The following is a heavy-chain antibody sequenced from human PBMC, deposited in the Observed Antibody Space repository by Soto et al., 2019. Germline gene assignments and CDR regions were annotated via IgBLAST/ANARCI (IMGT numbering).Heavy chain of an antibody. J-gene: IGHJ3*02. V-gene: IGHV4-34*01. CDR3: ARGPYGSGSQDAFDI. CDR1: GGSFSGYY. CDR2: INHSGST. Sequence: QVQLQQWGAGLLKPSETLSLTCAVYGGSFSGYYWSWIRQPPGKGLEWIGEINHSGSTNYNPSLKSRVTISVDTSKTQFSLKLSSVTAADTAVYYCARGPYGSGSQDAFDIWGQGTMVTVSS. D-gene: IGHD3-10*01.